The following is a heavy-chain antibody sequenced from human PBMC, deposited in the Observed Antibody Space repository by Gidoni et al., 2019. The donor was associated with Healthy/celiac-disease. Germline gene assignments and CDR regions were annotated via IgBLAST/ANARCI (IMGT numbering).Heavy chain of an antibody. CDR3: AKDVEQGWLQLIAVDY. V-gene: IGHV3-23*01. CDR1: GFNFSGEA. Sequence: EVQLLESGGGLVQPGGSLRLSCAASGFNFSGEAMRWVRQAPGKGLEWVSAIRGNGGSTYYADAVKGRFNISRDNATNTRYLQMNSLRAEDTAVYYCAKDVEQGWLQLIAVDYWGQGTLVTVSS. D-gene: IGHD5-12*01. CDR2: IRGNGGST. J-gene: IGHJ4*02.